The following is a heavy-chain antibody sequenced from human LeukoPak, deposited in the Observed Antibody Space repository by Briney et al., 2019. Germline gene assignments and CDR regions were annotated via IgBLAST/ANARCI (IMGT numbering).Heavy chain of an antibody. D-gene: IGHD6-13*01. CDR1: GFTFSSYA. CDR3: ARDRQTAAAFDY. Sequence: GGSLRLSCATSGFTFSSYAMHWVRQAPGKGLEWVAVISYDGSNKYYADSVKGRFTISRDNSENTLYLQMNSLRAEDTAVYYCARDRQTAAAFDYWGQGTLVTVSS. CDR2: ISYDGSNK. V-gene: IGHV3-30*01. J-gene: IGHJ4*02.